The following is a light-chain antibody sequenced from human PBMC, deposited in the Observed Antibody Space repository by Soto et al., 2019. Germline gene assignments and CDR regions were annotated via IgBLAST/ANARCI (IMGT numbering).Light chain of an antibody. CDR1: TSNIGAGYD. Sequence: QSVLTQPPSVSGAPGQRVTISCTGSTSNIGAGYDVHWYQQLPGAAPRLLISSHNNRPSGVPDRFFGSKSGTSASLTIIGLQAEDEGDYYCCSYAGSSTWVFGGGTKLTVL. CDR3: CSYAGSSTWV. J-gene: IGLJ3*02. V-gene: IGLV1-40*01. CDR2: SHN.